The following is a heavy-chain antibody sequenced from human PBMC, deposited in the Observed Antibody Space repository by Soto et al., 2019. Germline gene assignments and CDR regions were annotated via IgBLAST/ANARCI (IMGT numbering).Heavy chain of an antibody. CDR1: GGSFSGYY. CDR3: ASVYYYYYYGMDV. CDR2: INHSGST. V-gene: IGHV4-34*01. Sequence: ASETLSLTCAVYGGSFSGYYWSWIRQPPGKGLEWIGEINHSGSTNYNPSLKSRVTISVDTSKNQFSLKLSSVTAADTAVYYCASVYYYYYYGMDVWGQGTTVTVSS. J-gene: IGHJ6*02.